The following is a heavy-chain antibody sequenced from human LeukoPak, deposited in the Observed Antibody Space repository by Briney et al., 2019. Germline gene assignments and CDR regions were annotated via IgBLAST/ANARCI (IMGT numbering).Heavy chain of an antibody. J-gene: IGHJ6*02. CDR2: INPNSGGT. CDR1: GYTFTGYY. D-gene: IGHD1-14*01. V-gene: IGHV1-2*02. CDR3: ARGRGDRTDYYYYYYGMDV. Sequence: GASVKVSCKASGYTFTGYYMHWVRQAPRQGLEWMGWINPNSGGTNYAQKFQGRVTMTRDTSISTAYMELSRLSSDDTAVYYCARGRGDRTDYYYYYYGMDVWGQGTTVTVSS.